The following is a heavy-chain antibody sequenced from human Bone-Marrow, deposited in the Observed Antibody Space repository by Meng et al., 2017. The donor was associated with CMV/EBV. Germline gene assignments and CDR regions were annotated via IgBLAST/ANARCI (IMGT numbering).Heavy chain of an antibody. CDR1: GGTFSSYA. Sequence: SVKVSCKASGGTFSSYAISWVRQAPGQGLEWMGGIIPIFGTANYAQKFQGRVTITTDESTSTAYMELSSLRSEDTAVYYCARAFVPTDYYYYGMDVWGQGTTVTVSS. J-gene: IGHJ6*02. D-gene: IGHD2-21*02. V-gene: IGHV1-69*05. CDR2: IIPIFGTA. CDR3: ARAFVPTDYYYYGMDV.